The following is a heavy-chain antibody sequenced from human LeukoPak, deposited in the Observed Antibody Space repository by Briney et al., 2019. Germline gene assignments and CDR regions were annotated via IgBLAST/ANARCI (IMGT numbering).Heavy chain of an antibody. CDR1: GFTFSNAW. CDR3: TTVRRLGYCSSTSCYRAEYFQH. J-gene: IGHJ1*01. Sequence: PGGSLRLSCAASGFTFSNAWMSWVRQAPGKGLEWVGRIKSKTDGGTTDYAAPVKGRFTISRDDSKNTLYLQMNSLKTEDTAVYYCTTVRRLGYCSSTSCYRAEYFQHWGQGTLVTVSS. D-gene: IGHD2-2*01. V-gene: IGHV3-15*01. CDR2: IKSKTDGGTT.